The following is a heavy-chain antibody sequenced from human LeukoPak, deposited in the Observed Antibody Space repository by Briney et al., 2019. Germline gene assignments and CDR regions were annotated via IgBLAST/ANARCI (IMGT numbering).Heavy chain of an antibody. CDR1: GYTFTSYY. CDR2: INPSGGST. Sequence: ASVKVSCKASGYTFTSYYMHWVRQAPGQGLEWMGIINPSGGSTSYAQKFQGRVTMTRDTSPSTVYMELSSLRSEDTAVYYCARDIPRSSGWYGDIPGYFDYWGQGTLVTVSS. J-gene: IGHJ4*02. CDR3: ARDIPRSSGWYGDIPGYFDY. D-gene: IGHD6-19*01. V-gene: IGHV1-46*01.